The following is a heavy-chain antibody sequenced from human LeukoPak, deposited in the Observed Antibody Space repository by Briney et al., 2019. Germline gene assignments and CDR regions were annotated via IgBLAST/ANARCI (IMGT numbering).Heavy chain of an antibody. Sequence: GVSLRLSCAASGFTFNNYGMHWVRQAPGKGLEWVAFIRYNGNNQYYADSVKGRFTISRDNSKNTLYLQMNSLRAEDTAVYYCAKVELGELSFMVYWGQGTLVTVSS. CDR3: AKVELGELSFMVY. V-gene: IGHV3-30*02. J-gene: IGHJ4*02. CDR2: IRYNGNNQ. D-gene: IGHD3-16*02. CDR1: GFTFNNYG.